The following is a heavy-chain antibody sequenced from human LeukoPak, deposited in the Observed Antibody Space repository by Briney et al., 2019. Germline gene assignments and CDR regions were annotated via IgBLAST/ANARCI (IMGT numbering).Heavy chain of an antibody. CDR2: ISGSGGST. CDR1: GFTFDDYA. D-gene: IGHD3-10*01. J-gene: IGHJ1*01. CDR3: ERSITMFQY. Sequence: GGALRLSCAASGFTFDDYAMHWVRQAPGKGLEWVSAISGSGGSTYYADSVKGRFTISRDNSKNTLYLQMNSLRAEDTAVYYCERSITMFQYWGKGTLVTVSS. V-gene: IGHV3-23*01.